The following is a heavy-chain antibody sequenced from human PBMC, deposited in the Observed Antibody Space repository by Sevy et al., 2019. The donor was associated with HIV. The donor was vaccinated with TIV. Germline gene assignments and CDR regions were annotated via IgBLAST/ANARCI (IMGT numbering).Heavy chain of an antibody. CDR3: ATSGTTGTTSHFDS. CDR2: TIPIFGTP. J-gene: IGHJ4*02. Sequence: ASVKVSCKASGGTFSNYGFHWVRQAPGQGLEWMGGTIPIFGTPNYAQQFQGRVTITADESTSTAYMKLSSLTSDYTAVYYCATSGTTGTTSHFDSWGQGTLVTVSS. CDR1: GGTFSNYG. V-gene: IGHV1-69*13. D-gene: IGHD1-1*01.